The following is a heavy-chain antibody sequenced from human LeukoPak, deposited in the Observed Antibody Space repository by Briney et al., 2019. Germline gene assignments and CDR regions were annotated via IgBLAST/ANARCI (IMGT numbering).Heavy chain of an antibody. V-gene: IGHV4-39*07. CDR2: INHSGST. CDR1: GVSISGSSYY. J-gene: IGHJ6*02. D-gene: IGHD1-1*01. Sequence: PSETLSLTCTVSGVSISGSSYYWGWIRQPPGKGLEWIGEINHSGSTNYNPSPKSRVTISVDTSKNQFSLKLSSVTAADTAVYYCARVKVQGAVIGMDVWGQGTTVTVSS. CDR3: ARVKVQGAVIGMDV.